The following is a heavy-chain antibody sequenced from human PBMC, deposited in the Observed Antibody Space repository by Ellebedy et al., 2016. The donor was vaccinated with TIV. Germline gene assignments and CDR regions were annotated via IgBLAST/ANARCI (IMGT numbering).Heavy chain of an antibody. Sequence: GESLKISCAASGFTFSSYWMHWVRQAPGKGLVWVSRINTDGRTIDYADSVKGRFTISRDNAKNTLYLQMNSLGVEDTAVYFCARAGSYRFDYWGQGNLVTVSS. CDR3: ARAGSYRFDY. D-gene: IGHD1-26*01. CDR1: GFTFSSYW. J-gene: IGHJ4*02. V-gene: IGHV3-74*01. CDR2: INTDGRTI.